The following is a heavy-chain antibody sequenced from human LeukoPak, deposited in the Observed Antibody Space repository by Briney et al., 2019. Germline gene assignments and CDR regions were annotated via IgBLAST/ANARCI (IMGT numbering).Heavy chain of an antibody. CDR1: GVCISSSNW. Sequence: SETLSLTCAVSGVCISSSNWWSWVREPPGKGLEWIGEIYHSGSTNYNPSLKSRVTISVDKSKNQFSLKLSSVTAADTAVYYCATQILLCHYFWGQGTLVTVSS. CDR2: IYHSGST. V-gene: IGHV4-4*02. D-gene: IGHD2/OR15-2a*01. CDR3: ATQILLCHYF. J-gene: IGHJ4*02.